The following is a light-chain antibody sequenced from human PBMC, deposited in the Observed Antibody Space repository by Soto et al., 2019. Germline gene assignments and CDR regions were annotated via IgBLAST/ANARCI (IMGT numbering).Light chain of an antibody. V-gene: IGKV1-39*01. Sequence: DIQMTQSPSFLSASVGDRVTISCRASQAINTYLNWYQQKPGKAPKLLIYDTSDLQNGVPSRFSGGGSGTDFTLTISSLQPEDFATYYCQQSYSTLLITFGQGTRLE. J-gene: IGKJ5*01. CDR3: QQSYSTLLIT. CDR2: DTS. CDR1: QAINTY.